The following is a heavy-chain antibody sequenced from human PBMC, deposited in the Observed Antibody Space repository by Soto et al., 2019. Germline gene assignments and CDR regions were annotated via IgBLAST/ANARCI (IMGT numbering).Heavy chain of an antibody. J-gene: IGHJ4*02. CDR2: ISGSGGST. CDR1: GFTFSSYS. CDR3: AKVHIAVAGPSFDY. Sequence: HPGGSLRLSCAASGFTFSSYSMSWVRQAPGKGLEWVSAISGSGGSTYYADSVKGRFTISRDNSKNTLYLQMNSLRAEDTAVYYCAKVHIAVAGPSFDYWGQGTLVTVSS. V-gene: IGHV3-23*01. D-gene: IGHD6-19*01.